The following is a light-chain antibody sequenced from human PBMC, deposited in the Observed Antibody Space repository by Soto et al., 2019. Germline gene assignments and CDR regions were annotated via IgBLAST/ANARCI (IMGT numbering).Light chain of an antibody. J-gene: IGKJ1*01. CDR2: KAS. CDR3: QQHNSYSPWT. Sequence: DIQMTQSPSTLSASVGDRVTITCRASQSISGWLAWYQQKPGKAPKLLIYKASSLESGVPSRFSGSGYGTEFTLTISSLQPDDFAAYYCQQHNSYSPWTFGQGTKVEVK. V-gene: IGKV1-5*03. CDR1: QSISGW.